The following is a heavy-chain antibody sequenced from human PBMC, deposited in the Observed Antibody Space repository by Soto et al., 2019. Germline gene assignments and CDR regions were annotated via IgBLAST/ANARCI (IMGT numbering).Heavy chain of an antibody. D-gene: IGHD6-13*01. CDR1: GFTFSSYG. CDR3: ARPTGYSSSWYLGGYYGMDV. CDR2: IWYDGSNK. V-gene: IGHV3-33*01. Sequence: GGSLRLSCTASGFTFSSYGMHWVRQAPGKGLEWVAVIWYDGSNKYYADSVKGRFTISRDNSKNTLYLQMNSLRAEDTAVYYCARPTGYSSSWYLGGYYGMDVWGQGTTVTVS. J-gene: IGHJ6*02.